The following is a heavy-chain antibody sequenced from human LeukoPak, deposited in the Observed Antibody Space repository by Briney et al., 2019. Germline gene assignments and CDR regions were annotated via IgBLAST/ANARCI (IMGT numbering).Heavy chain of an antibody. CDR1: GFTFSSYE. Sequence: KPGGSLRLSCAASGFTFSSYEMNWVRQAPGKGLEWVSYISSSGSTIYYADSVKGRFTIYRDNAKNSLYLQMNSLRAEDTAVYYCARAQSFYYYGMDVWGQGTTVTVSS. CDR3: ARAQSFYYYGMDV. D-gene: IGHD4-11*01. J-gene: IGHJ6*02. CDR2: ISSSGSTI. V-gene: IGHV3-48*03.